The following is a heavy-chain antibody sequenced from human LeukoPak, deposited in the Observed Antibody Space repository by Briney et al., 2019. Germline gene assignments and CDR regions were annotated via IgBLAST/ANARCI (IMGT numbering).Heavy chain of an antibody. CDR3: VRVRKQVVIRYYDY. V-gene: IGHV3-48*03. Sequence: GGSLRLSCAASGFTFSSYEMNWVRQAPGKGLERVSYISSSGGTINYADSVKGRFTISTDNAKNSLYLQMSSLRVEDTAVYYCVRVRKQVVIRYYDYWGQGTLVTVSS. CDR2: ISSSGGTI. CDR1: GFTFSSYE. D-gene: IGHD3-9*01. J-gene: IGHJ4*02.